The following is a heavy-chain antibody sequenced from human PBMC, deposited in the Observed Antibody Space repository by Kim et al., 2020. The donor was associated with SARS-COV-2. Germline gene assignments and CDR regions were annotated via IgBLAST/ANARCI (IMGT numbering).Heavy chain of an antibody. CDR2: IYYSGST. J-gene: IGHJ3*02. CDR1: GGSISSYY. D-gene: IGHD3-10*01. CDR3: ARVPVVRGVINHAFDI. V-gene: IGHV4-59*01. Sequence: SETLSLTCTVSGGSISSYYWSWIRQPPGKGLEWIGYIYYSGSTNYNPSLKSRVTISVDTSKNQFSLKLSSVTAADTAVYYCARVPVVRGVINHAFDIWGQGTMVTVSS.